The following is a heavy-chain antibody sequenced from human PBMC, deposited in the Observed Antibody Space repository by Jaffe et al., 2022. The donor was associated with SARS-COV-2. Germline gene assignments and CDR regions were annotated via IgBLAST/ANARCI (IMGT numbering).Heavy chain of an antibody. Sequence: QLQPQESGPGLVKPSETLSLTCTVSGDSTSSRTYYWGWIRQPPGKGLEWIGSMYYSGSVYYNPFLQSRLTISVDTSKNQFSLKLSSVTAADTAVYYCARAASIAITVAGPFDIWGQGTLVTVSS. D-gene: IGHD6-19*01. V-gene: IGHV4-39*01. J-gene: IGHJ4*02. CDR1: GDSTSSRTYY. CDR3: ARAASIAITVAGPFDI. CDR2: MYYSGSV.